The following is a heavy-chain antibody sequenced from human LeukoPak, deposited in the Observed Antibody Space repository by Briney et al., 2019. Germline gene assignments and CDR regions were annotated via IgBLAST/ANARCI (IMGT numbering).Heavy chain of an antibody. J-gene: IGHJ4*02. CDR3: ARDFFPVVDSTWYEIGY. Sequence: PGGSLRLSCAASGFTFNDYAMYWVRQAPGKGLEWVTLISYDGYDKSYADSVRGRFTISRDNSRNTLYLQMDSLRSEDKAVYYCARDFFPVVDSTWYEIGYWGQGTLVTVSS. CDR2: ISYDGYDK. CDR1: GFTFNDYA. D-gene: IGHD2-21*01. V-gene: IGHV3-30-3*01.